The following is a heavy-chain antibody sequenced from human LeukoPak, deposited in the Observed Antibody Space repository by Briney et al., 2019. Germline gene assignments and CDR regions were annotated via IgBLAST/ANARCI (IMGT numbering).Heavy chain of an antibody. CDR3: ARDPRGGHYYYYMDV. J-gene: IGHJ6*03. CDR1: GFTVSSNY. V-gene: IGHV3-53*05. D-gene: IGHD3-10*01. Sequence: GGSLRLSCAASGFTVSSNYMSWVRQAPGKGLEWVSVIYSGGSTYYADSVKGRFTISRDNSKNTLYLQMNSLRAEDTAVYYCARDPRGGHYYYYMDVWGKGTMVTVSS. CDR2: IYSGGST.